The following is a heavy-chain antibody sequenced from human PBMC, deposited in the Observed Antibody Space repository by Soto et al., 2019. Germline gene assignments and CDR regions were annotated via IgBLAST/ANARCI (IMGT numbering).Heavy chain of an antibody. D-gene: IGHD2-2*01. V-gene: IGHV1-18*01. CDR1: NYTFITYG. Sequence: ASVKVSCKASNYTFITYGITWVRQAPGQGLEWVGWITPYNGNTNYGQNFQGRVTMTADTSTSTAYMELRSLTPDDTAVYYCARDTSFYFDYWGQGTRVTVSS. CDR3: ARDTSFYFDY. J-gene: IGHJ4*02. CDR2: ITPYNGNT.